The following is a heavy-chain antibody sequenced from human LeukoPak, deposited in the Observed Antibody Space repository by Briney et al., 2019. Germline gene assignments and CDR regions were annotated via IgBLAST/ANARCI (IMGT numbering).Heavy chain of an antibody. J-gene: IGHJ4*02. CDR2: ITSSGGGT. D-gene: IGHD1-14*01. CDR1: GFTFSSYG. CDR3: ARDLTLSEKFFDY. V-gene: IGHV3-23*01. Sequence: PGGSLRLSCAASGFTFSSYGMSWVRQAPGKGLEWVSSITSSGGGTYYADSVRGRFTVSRDNSKNTLYLQMNSLSAEDTAIYYCARDLTLSEKFFDYWGQGTLVTVSS.